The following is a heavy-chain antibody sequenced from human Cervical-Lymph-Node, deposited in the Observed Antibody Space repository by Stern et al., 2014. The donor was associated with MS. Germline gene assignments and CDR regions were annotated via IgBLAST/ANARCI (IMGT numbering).Heavy chain of an antibody. J-gene: IGHJ4*02. CDR1: GGTFSSYG. CDR2: IIPFFGTV. Sequence: QLVQSGAEVKKPGSSVKVSCKASGGTFSSYGFSWIRQAPGQGLEWMGGIIPFFGTVHYAQKFQGRVTITADESTSTTYMELSSLRSEDTAVFYCARDSALARGDFWGQGTLVTVSS. CDR3: ARDSALARGDF. D-gene: IGHD5-18*01. V-gene: IGHV1-69*01.